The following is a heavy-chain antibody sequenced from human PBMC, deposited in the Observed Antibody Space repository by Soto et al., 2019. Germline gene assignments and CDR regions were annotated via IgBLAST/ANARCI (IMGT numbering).Heavy chain of an antibody. Sequence: SETLCLTCQVSGGTISSYYWNWIRQPPGKGLEWIGNIYYSGSTNYSPSLESRVTISVDTSKNQISLKLRSVTAADTAMYYCARVAASSSFHLSVYGMDVWGQGTSVT. CDR1: GGTISSYY. V-gene: IGHV4-59*01. CDR3: ARVAASSSFHLSVYGMDV. D-gene: IGHD2-21*01. CDR2: IYYSGST. J-gene: IGHJ6*02.